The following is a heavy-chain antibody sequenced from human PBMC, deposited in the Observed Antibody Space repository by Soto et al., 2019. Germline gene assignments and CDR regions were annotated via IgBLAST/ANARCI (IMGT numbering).Heavy chain of an antibody. CDR2: IISNGHST. D-gene: IGHD5-12*01. CDR1: GFTFSNYA. Sequence: EVQLVESGGGLVQPGGYLRLSCAASGFTFSNYAMHWVRQAPGKGLEYVSTIISNGHSTDYANSVKGRFTISRDNSMNTLYLHMGSLRTEDMAVDYCARGSHGYHFDYWGQGTLVTVSS. J-gene: IGHJ4*02. CDR3: ARGSHGYHFDY. V-gene: IGHV3-64*01.